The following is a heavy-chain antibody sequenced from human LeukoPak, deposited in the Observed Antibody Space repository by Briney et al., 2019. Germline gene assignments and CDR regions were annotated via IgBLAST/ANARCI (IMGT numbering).Heavy chain of an antibody. CDR3: ARDKLSGYSYGSSYYYYGMDV. J-gene: IGHJ6*02. CDR1: GVSISSYY. CDR2: IYYSGST. D-gene: IGHD5-18*01. Sequence: PSETLSLTCTVSGVSISSYYWSWIRQPPGKGLEWIGYIYYSGSTNYNPSLKSRVTISVDTSKNQFSLKLSSVTAADTAVYYCARDKLSGYSYGSSYYYYGMDVWGQGTTVTVSS. V-gene: IGHV4-59*01.